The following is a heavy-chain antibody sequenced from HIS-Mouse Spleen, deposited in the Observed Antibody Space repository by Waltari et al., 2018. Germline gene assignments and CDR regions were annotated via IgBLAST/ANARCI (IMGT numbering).Heavy chain of an antibody. CDR1: GFTFSSYS. CDR2: ISSSSSYI. Sequence: EVQLVESGGCLVKPRGSLRLSCAASGFTFSSYSMNWVRQAPGKGLEWVSSISSSSSYIYYADSVKGRFTISRDNAKNSLYLQMNSLRAEDTAVYYCASLYYDILTGYYRDYWGQGTLVTVSS. V-gene: IGHV3-21*01. CDR3: ASLYYDILTGYYRDY. D-gene: IGHD3-9*01. J-gene: IGHJ4*02.